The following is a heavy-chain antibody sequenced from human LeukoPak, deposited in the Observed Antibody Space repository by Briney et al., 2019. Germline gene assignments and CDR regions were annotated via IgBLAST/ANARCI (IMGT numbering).Heavy chain of an antibody. CDR1: GGSISSYY. D-gene: IGHD1-26*01. CDR2: IYYSGST. Sequence: SETLSLTCTVSGGSISSYYWGWIRQPPGKGLEWIGSIYYSGSTYYNPSLKSRVTISIDTSKNQFSLKLTSVTAADTAVYYCARDPYSGSYSGAFDIWGQGTMVTVSS. CDR3: ARDPYSGSYSGAFDI. J-gene: IGHJ3*02. V-gene: IGHV4-39*07.